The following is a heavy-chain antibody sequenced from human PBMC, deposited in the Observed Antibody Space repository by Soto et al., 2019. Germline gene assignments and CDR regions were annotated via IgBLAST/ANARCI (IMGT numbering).Heavy chain of an antibody. Sequence: GGSLRLSCAASGFTFRDYYMSWIRQAPGKGLEWLSYIHSSGSTIYYAGSVKGRFTISRDNAKDFLYLQVNSLTAEDTAIYYCARAVNWNEFDPWGQGTLVTVSS. CDR3: ARAVNWNEFDP. CDR2: IHSSGSTI. CDR1: GFTFRDYY. D-gene: IGHD1-1*01. J-gene: IGHJ5*02. V-gene: IGHV3-11*01.